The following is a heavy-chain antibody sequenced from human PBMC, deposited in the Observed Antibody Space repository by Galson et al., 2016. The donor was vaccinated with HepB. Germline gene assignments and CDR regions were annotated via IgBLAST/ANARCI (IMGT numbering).Heavy chain of an antibody. Sequence: SLRLSCAASGFTFTTYWMTWVRQAPGKGLEWVANIKQDGSEKYYVDSVKGRFTISRDNAKNSLYLQMNSLRVEDTAVYYCARVRYATLVVFSNPIDYWGQGTLVTVSS. V-gene: IGHV3-7*01. CDR1: GFTFTTYW. J-gene: IGHJ4*02. D-gene: IGHD2-2*01. CDR2: IKQDGSEK. CDR3: ARVRYATLVVFSNPIDY.